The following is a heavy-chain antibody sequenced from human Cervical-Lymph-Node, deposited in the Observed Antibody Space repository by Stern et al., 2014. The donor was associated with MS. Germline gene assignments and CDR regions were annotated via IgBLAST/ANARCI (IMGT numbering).Heavy chain of an antibody. D-gene: IGHD1-20*01. Sequence: MQLVESGAEVKKPGSSVKVSCKVSGGTFSSYSLNWVRQAPGQGLEWMGCIIPIFGTTNYAQRFQGKVTITADGSTGTAYLEVSSLTSEDTAVYFCAREGIPGAGGTFDNWGQGTRVIVSS. CDR1: GGTFSSYS. CDR2: IIPIFGTT. CDR3: AREGIPGAGGTFDN. J-gene: IGHJ4*02. V-gene: IGHV1-69*01.